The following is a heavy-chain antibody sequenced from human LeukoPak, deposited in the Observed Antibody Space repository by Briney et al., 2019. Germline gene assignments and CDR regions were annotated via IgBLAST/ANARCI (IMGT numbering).Heavy chain of an antibody. J-gene: IGHJ4*02. Sequence: PSETLSLICTVSGGSISSYYWSWIRQPPGKGLEWIGYIYYSGSTNYNPSLKSRVTISVDTSKNQFSLKLSSVTAADTAVYYCARQGFGYFDYWGQGTLVTVSS. V-gene: IGHV4-59*08. D-gene: IGHD3-10*01. CDR3: ARQGFGYFDY. CDR1: GGSISSYY. CDR2: IYYSGST.